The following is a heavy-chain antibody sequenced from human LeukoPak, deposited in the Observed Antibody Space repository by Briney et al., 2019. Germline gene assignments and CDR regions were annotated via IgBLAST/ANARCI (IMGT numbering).Heavy chain of an antibody. J-gene: IGHJ6*02. V-gene: IGHV4-34*01. CDR3: ARGRTTETTFYFYYHGMDV. CDR2: INHSGST. D-gene: IGHD4-11*01. CDR1: GGSFSDYY. Sequence: SETLSLTCAVYGGSFSDYYWSWIRQPPGRGLEWMGEINHSGSTNYNPSLKSRVTISVDTSKNRFSLKLSSVTAADTAVYYCARGRTTETTFYFYYHGMDVWGQGTTVTVSS.